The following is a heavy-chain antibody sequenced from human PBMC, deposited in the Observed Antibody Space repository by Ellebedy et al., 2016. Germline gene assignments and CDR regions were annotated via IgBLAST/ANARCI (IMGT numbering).Heavy chain of an antibody. Sequence: ASVKVSCKTSGGTFSSSAISWVRQAPGQGLEWMGVIIPIFGTANYGQKFQGRVTITADESTSTAYMELSSLRSEDTALYYCARTISSSWYEYFDFWGQGTLVTVSS. CDR2: IIPIFGTA. J-gene: IGHJ4*02. CDR1: GGTFSSSA. CDR3: ARTISSSWYEYFDF. V-gene: IGHV1-69*13. D-gene: IGHD6-13*01.